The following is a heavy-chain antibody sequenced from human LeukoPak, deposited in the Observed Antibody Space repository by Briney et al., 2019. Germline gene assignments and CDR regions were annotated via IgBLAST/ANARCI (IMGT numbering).Heavy chain of an antibody. CDR3: ARGDYYDSSGYYYFDY. Sequence: PSXXLSLTCAVYGGSFSGYYWSWIRQPPGKGLEWIGEINHSGSTNYNPSLKSRVTISVDTSKNQFSLKLSSVTAADTAVYYCARGDYYDSSGYYYFDYWGQGTLVTVSS. D-gene: IGHD3-22*01. CDR1: GGSFSGYY. V-gene: IGHV4-34*01. CDR2: INHSGST. J-gene: IGHJ4*02.